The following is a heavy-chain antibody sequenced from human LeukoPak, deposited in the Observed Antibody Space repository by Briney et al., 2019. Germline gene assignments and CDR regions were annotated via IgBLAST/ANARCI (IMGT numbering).Heavy chain of an antibody. CDR3: ARGGYCSGGSCYWAY. D-gene: IGHD2-15*01. Sequence: GSSVKVSCKASGGTFSSYAISWVRQAPGQGLEWMGGIIPIFGTANYAQKFQGRVTITADESTSTAYMELSSLRSEDTAVYYCARGGYCSGGSCYWAYWGQGTLVTVSS. J-gene: IGHJ4*02. CDR1: GGTFSSYA. V-gene: IGHV1-69*01. CDR2: IIPIFGTA.